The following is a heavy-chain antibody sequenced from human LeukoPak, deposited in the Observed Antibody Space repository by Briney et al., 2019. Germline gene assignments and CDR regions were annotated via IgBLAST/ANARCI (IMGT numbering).Heavy chain of an antibody. J-gene: IGHJ6*02. D-gene: IGHD4-11*01. V-gene: IGHV3-30*18. CDR3: AKERNDYSNYGVFDMDV. CDR2: ISYDGSNK. Sequence: GGSLTLSCAASGFTFSSYGMHWVRQAPGKGLEWVAVISYDGSNKYYADSVKGRFTISRDNSKNTLYLQMNSLRAEDTAVYYCAKERNDYSNYGVFDMDVWGQGTTVTVSS. CDR1: GFTFSSYG.